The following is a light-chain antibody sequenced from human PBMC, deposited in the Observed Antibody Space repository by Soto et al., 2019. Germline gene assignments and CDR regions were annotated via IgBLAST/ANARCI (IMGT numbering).Light chain of an antibody. CDR2: EVS. CDR1: SSDVGTYNS. J-gene: IGLJ2*01. CDR3: GSYTTTGTVV. Sequence: QAVVTQPASVSGSPGQSITISCTGTSSDVGTYNSVSWFQQHPDKAPKLMIYEVSNRPSGVSDRFSGSKSGNTASLTISGLQAEDEADYYCGSYTTTGTVVFGGGTKVTVL. V-gene: IGLV2-14*01.